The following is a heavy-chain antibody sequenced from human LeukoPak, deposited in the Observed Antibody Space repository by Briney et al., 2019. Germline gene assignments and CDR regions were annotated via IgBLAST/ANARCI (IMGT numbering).Heavy chain of an antibody. CDR3: ARVSFGPASEWFDP. D-gene: IGHD3/OR15-3a*01. Sequence: GGSLRLSCAASGFNVRSKYMSWVRQAPGKGLECVSVFYSGGTTTYADSVKGRFTVSIDNSNNTLYLQMNSLRAEDTAVYYCARVSFGPASEWFDPWGQGTLVTVSS. J-gene: IGHJ5*02. V-gene: IGHV3-53*01. CDR2: FYSGGTT. CDR1: GFNVRSKY.